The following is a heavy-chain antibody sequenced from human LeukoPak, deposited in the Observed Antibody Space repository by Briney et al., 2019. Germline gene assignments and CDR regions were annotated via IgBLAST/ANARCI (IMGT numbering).Heavy chain of an antibody. V-gene: IGHV1-8*01. D-gene: IGHD3-16*02. CDR2: MNPNSGNT. J-gene: IGHJ4*02. Sequence: ASVKVSCKASGYTFTSYDINWVRQATGQGLEWMGWMNPNSGNTGYAQKFQGRVTMTRNTPISTAYMELSSLRSEDTAVYYCARETLKEGLRLGELSFDYWGQGTLVTVSS. CDR1: GYTFTSYD. CDR3: ARETLKEGLRLGELSFDY.